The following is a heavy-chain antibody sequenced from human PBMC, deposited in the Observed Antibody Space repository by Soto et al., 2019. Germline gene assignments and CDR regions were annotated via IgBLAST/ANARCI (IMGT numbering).Heavy chain of an antibody. J-gene: IGHJ6*03. CDR2: IYYSGST. CDR3: ARGGDYYYYMDV. V-gene: IGHV4-59*01. CDR1: GGSISSYY. Sequence: SETLSLTCTVSGGSISSYYWSWIRQPPGKGLEWIGYIYYSGSTNYNPSLKSRVTISVDTSKNQFSLKLSSVTAADTAVYYCARGGDYYYYMDVWGKGTTVTVSS.